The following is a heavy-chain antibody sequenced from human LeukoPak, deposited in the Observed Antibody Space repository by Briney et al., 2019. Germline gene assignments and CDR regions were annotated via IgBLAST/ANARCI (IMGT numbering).Heavy chain of an antibody. CDR1: GGTFSSYA. CDR2: IIPILGIA. V-gene: IGHV1-69*04. CDR3: GRDYCRGGSCYFNFQH. J-gene: IGHJ1*01. D-gene: IGHD2-15*01. Sequence: EASVKVSCKASGGTFSSYAISWVRQAPGQGLEWMGRIIPILGIANYAQKFQGRVTITADKSTSTAYMELSSLRSEDTAVYYCGRDYCRGGSCYFNFQHWGQGTLVTVSS.